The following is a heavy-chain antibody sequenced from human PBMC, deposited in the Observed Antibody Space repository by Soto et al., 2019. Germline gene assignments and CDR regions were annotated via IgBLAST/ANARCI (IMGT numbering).Heavy chain of an antibody. V-gene: IGHV3-74*01. CDR1: GFTFSSYW. CDR2: INSDGSST. Sequence: EVQLVESGGGLVQPGGSLRLSCAASGFTFSSYWMHWVRQAPGKGLVWVSRINSDGSSTSYADSVKGRFTISRDIAKNTLCLQLNRVRAEDRVVYYCASHLAGNRDYWVQGNLVTFSS. CDR3: ASHLAGNRDY. D-gene: IGHD3-10*01. J-gene: IGHJ4*02.